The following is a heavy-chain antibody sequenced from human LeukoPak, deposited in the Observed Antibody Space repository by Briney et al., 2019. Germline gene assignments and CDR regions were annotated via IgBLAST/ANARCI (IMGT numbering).Heavy chain of an antibody. CDR3: AELGITMIGGV. Sequence: AGGSLRLSCVASGFTFSNYAIHWVRQAPGKGLEWVAVISYDGSDNYYADSVKGRFTISRDDSKNTLYLQMNSLRAEDTAVYYCAELGITMIGGVWGKGTTVTISS. CDR2: ISYDGSDN. D-gene: IGHD3-10*02. CDR1: GFTFSNYA. J-gene: IGHJ6*04. V-gene: IGHV3-30*04.